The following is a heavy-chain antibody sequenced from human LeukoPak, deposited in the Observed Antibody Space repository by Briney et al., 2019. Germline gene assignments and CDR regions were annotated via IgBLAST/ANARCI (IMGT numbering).Heavy chain of an antibody. CDR1: GFTFSSYA. CDR2: ISGSGGST. D-gene: IGHD4-17*01. CDR3: ARDKGYGDQSSDL. J-gene: IGHJ4*02. Sequence: PGGSLRLSCAASGFTFSSYAMSWVRQAPGKGLEWVSAISGSGGSTYYADSVKGRFTISRDNSKNTLYLHMNSLRAEDTAVYYCARDKGYGDQSSDLWGQGTLVTVSS. V-gene: IGHV3-23*01.